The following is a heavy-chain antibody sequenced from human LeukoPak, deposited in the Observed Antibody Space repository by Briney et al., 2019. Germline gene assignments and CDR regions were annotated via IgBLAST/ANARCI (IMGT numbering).Heavy chain of an antibody. J-gene: IGHJ4*02. CDR2: IYYSGST. D-gene: IGHD6-13*01. V-gene: IGHV4-39*01. CDR1: GGSISSSSYC. Sequence: PSESLSLTSTVSGGSISSSSYCWGWIRLPPGKGLEWIGSIYYSGSTYYNPSLKSRVTISVDTSKNQFSLKLSSVTVADTAVYYCALAGARRGPFDYWGQGTLVTVSS. CDR3: ALAGARRGPFDY.